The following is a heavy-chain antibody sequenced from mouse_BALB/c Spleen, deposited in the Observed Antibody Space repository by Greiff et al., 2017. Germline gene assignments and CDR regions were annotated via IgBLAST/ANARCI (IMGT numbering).Heavy chain of an antibody. V-gene: IGHV1-77*01. CDR2: IYPGSGNT. CDR3: ARNSDY. CDR1: GYTFTDYY. Sequence: QVQLKQSGAELARPGASVKLSCKASGYTFTDYYINWVKQRTGQGLEWIGEIYPGSGNTYYNEKFKGKATLTADKSSSTAYMQLSSLTSEDSALYFCARNSDYWGQGTTLTVSS. J-gene: IGHJ2*01.